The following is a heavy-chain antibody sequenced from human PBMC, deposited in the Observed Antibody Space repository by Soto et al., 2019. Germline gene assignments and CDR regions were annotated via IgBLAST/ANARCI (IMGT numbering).Heavy chain of an antibody. Sequence: QVQLVQSGAEVKKPGASVKVSCKPSGYTFTNYFIQWLRQAPGQGLEWMGWINPNDGGTNYAQKFQGRVVVTSDTSISTAYMELSSLTSDDTAVYYCARDPWDDGGVTLDYWGQGTLVTVSS. D-gene: IGHD1-1*01. CDR3: ARDPWDDGGVTLDY. CDR2: INPNDGGT. CDR1: GYTFTNYF. J-gene: IGHJ4*02. V-gene: IGHV1-2*02.